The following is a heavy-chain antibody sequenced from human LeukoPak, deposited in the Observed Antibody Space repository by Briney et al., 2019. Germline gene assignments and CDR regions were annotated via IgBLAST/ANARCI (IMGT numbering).Heavy chain of an antibody. J-gene: IGHJ4*02. CDR2: INPNSGAT. V-gene: IGHV1-2*02. D-gene: IGHD4/OR15-4a*01. Sequence: ASVKVSCKASGYTFTGYYMHWVRQAPGHGLEWMGWINPNSGATHYSQKFQGRVTLPRDTSISTAYMELSSLRSDDTAIYYCARKTMAISAPDYWGQGTLVTVSS. CDR3: ARKTMAISAPDY. CDR1: GYTFTGYY.